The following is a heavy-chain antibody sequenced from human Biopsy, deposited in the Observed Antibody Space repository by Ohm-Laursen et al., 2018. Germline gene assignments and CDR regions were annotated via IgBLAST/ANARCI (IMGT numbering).Heavy chain of an antibody. V-gene: IGHV3-23*01. Sequence: SLRLSCTASGFTFSSHAMIWFCQGPGKGLEWVSTISGNSDIIYDTGSVKGRFTISRDNSKNTLYLQMNSLRADDTAVYYCALAAAQTVTHFDYWGQGTLVTVSS. CDR2: ISGNSDII. J-gene: IGHJ4*02. CDR1: GFTFSSHA. CDR3: ALAAAQTVTHFDY. D-gene: IGHD4-17*01.